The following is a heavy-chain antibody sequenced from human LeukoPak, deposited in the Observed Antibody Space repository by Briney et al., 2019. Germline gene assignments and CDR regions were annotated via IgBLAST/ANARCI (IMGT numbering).Heavy chain of an antibody. Sequence: ETLSLTCTVSGGSITSYYWSWIRQPPGTGLEWVSAISSSGGNTYYADSVKGRFTISRDNSKNTLYLQMSSLRAEDTAVYYCASRPGDYWGQGTLVTVSS. V-gene: IGHV3-23*01. J-gene: IGHJ4*02. D-gene: IGHD6-6*01. CDR3: ASRPGDY. CDR1: GGSITSYY. CDR2: ISSSGGNT.